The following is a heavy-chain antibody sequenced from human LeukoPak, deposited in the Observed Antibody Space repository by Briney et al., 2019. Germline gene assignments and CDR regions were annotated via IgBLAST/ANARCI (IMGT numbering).Heavy chain of an antibody. D-gene: IGHD2-2*01. CDR2: IYYSGST. CDR1: GGSISSGGYY. J-gene: IGHJ5*02. CDR3: ARSKYQLLSQYNWFDP. V-gene: IGHV4-31*03. Sequence: SETLSLTSTVSGGSISSGGYYWSWIRQHPGKGLEWIGYIYYSGSTYYNPSLKSRVTISVDTSKNQFSLKLSSVTAADTAVYYCARSKYQLLSQYNWFDPWGQGTLVTVSS.